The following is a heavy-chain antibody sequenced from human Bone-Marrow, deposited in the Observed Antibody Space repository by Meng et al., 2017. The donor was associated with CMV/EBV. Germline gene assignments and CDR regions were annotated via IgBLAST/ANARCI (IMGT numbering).Heavy chain of an antibody. V-gene: IGHV1-69*02. J-gene: IGHJ5*02. CDR1: GGTFSSYT. D-gene: IGHD2-21*01. Sequence: SVKVSCKASGGTFSSYTISWVRQAPGQGLEWMGRIIPILGIANYAQKFQGRVTITADKSTSTAYMELSSLRSEDTAFYYCVRDVCTDSSCYPWGQGTMVTVSS. CDR2: IIPILGIA. CDR3: VRDVCTDSSCYP.